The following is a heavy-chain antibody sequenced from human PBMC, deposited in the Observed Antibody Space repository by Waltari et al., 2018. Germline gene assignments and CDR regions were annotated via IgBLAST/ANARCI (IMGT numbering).Heavy chain of an antibody. Sequence: QMVESGGGVVQPGRSLRLSCEVSGLTFSTYGSHWVRQAPGKGLEWVAFISFDGSKIKYGDSVKGRLTISRDNSRLFLQLNSLTAVDTAMYFCARGGGLYYNDGSGPIDYWGQGTLVTVSS. CDR1: GLTFSTYG. J-gene: IGHJ4*02. V-gene: IGHV3-33*05. CDR3: ARGGGLYYNDGSGPIDY. D-gene: IGHD3-22*01. CDR2: ISFDGSKI.